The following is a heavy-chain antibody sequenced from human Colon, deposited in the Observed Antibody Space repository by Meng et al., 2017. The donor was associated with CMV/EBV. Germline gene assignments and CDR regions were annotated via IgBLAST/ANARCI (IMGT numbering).Heavy chain of an antibody. V-gene: IGHV4-39*07. CDR3: ARAAAAGEYYFDY. D-gene: IGHD6-13*01. CDR1: GGSISSSSYY. Sequence: QLQLQWSGQGVVKPSETLSLTCTVSGGSISSSSYYWGWIRQSPGKGLEWIGSIYYSGSTYYNPSLKSRVTISVDTSKNQFSLKLSSVTAADTAVYYCARAAAAGEYYFDYWGQGTLVTVSS. CDR2: IYYSGST. J-gene: IGHJ4*02.